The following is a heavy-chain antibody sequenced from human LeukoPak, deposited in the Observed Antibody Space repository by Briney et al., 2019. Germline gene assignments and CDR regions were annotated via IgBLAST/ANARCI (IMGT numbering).Heavy chain of an antibody. CDR1: GFTLSDYY. CDR2: SSSSGSSI. D-gene: IGHD3/OR15-3a*01. J-gene: IGHJ4*02. Sequence: GGSLRLSCAASGFTLSDYYMSWIRQAPGKGLEWVSYSSSSGSSIYYADSVKGRFAISRDNAKNSLYLQMNGLRAEDTAVYYCARRRDFIDYWGQGTLVTVSS. CDR3: ARRRDFIDY. V-gene: IGHV3-11*01.